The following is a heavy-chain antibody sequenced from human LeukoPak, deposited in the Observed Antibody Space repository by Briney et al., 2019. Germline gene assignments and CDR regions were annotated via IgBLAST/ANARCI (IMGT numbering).Heavy chain of an antibody. Sequence: SETLSLTCTVSGGSISSSSYYWGWIRQPPGKGLEWIGTIYHSGSTYYNPSLKSRVTISVDTSKNQFSLKLSSVTAADTAVYYCARETYYYGSGSYPDYWGQGTLVTVSS. J-gene: IGHJ4*02. CDR3: ARETYYYGSGSYPDY. CDR2: IYHSGST. CDR1: GGSISSSSYY. D-gene: IGHD3-10*01. V-gene: IGHV4-39*07.